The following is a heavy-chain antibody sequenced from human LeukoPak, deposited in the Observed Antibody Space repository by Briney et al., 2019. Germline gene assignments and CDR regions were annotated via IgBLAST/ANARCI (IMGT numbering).Heavy chain of an antibody. CDR1: GYSFSNYW. CDR2: IYPGDYET. V-gene: IGHV5-51*01. CDR3: AIPPGYCGNDCSFDH. D-gene: IGHD2-21*02. J-gene: IGHJ4*02. Sequence: GESLKISFEGSGYSFSNYWIGWVRPMPGKGREWMGIIYPGDYETRYSPSFQGLVTISVDKSISTAYLQWSSLKASDTAMYYCAIPPGYCGNDCSFDHWGQGTLVTVSS.